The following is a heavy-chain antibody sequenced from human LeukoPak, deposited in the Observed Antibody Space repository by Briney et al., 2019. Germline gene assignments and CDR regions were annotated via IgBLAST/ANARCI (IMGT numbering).Heavy chain of an antibody. Sequence: QSGGSLRLSCAASGFTFSKFPMGWVRQAPGKGLEWVSGIGSSGVDTYYADSAKGRFTISRDNSKNTVYLQMNSLRAEDTALYYCVRAYTTNGRYSEPWGQGTLVTVSS. J-gene: IGHJ4*02. CDR1: GFTFSKFP. V-gene: IGHV3-23*01. CDR2: IGSSGVDT. CDR3: VRAYTTNGRYSEP. D-gene: IGHD2-8*01.